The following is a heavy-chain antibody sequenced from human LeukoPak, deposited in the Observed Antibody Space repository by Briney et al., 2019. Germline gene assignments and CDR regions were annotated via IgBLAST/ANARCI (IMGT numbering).Heavy chain of an antibody. V-gene: IGHV4-38-2*02. CDR3: ARDPPESGKWKFDP. J-gene: IGHJ5*02. CDR1: GYSISSGYN. D-gene: IGHD3-10*01. CDR2: IYHSGST. Sequence: TSETLSLTCTVSGYSISSGYNWGWIRQPPGKGLEWMGSIYHSGSTYYNPSLKSRVTISVDTSKNQFSLELSSVTAADTAVYYCARDPPESGKWKFDPWGQGTLVTVSS.